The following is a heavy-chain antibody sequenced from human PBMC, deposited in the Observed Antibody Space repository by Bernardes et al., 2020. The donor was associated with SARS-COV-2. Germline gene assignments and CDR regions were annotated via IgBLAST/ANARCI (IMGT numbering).Heavy chain of an antibody. V-gene: IGHV3-9*01. Sequence: GWSLRLSCTASGFSIDRYAMHWVRQLPGKGLEWVCGISWDSKNIDYADSVKGRFTISRDNARNSLILQMTSLRTEDTALYHCAKDLRQAAATAFTLWGQGTMVAVSS. CDR1: GFSIDRYA. CDR3: AKDLRQAAATAFTL. J-gene: IGHJ3*01. CDR2: ISWDSKNI. D-gene: IGHD6-13*01.